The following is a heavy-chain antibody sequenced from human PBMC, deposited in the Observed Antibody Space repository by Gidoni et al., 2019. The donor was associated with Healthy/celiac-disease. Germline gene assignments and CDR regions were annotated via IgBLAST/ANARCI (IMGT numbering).Heavy chain of an antibody. CDR1: GFTFSSYA. Sequence: EVQLVESGGGLVQPGGSLSLSCAASGFTFSSYAMSWVRQAPGKGLGWVSAISGSGGSTYYADSVKGRFTISRDNSKNTLYLQMNILRAEDTAVYYCAKDDRLSGWYEYYYYGMDVWGQGTTVTVSS. V-gene: IGHV3-23*04. CDR3: AKDDRLSGWYEYYYYGMDV. J-gene: IGHJ6*02. D-gene: IGHD6-19*01. CDR2: ISGSGGST.